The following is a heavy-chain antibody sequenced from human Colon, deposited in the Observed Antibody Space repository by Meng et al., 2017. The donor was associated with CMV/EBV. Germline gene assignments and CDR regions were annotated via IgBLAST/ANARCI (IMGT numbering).Heavy chain of an antibody. D-gene: IGHD6-13*01. Sequence: QVQLVQSGAEVKKPGGSVKVSCKPSGYTFTGYYMHWVRQAPGQGLEWMGRINPNSGGTNYAQKFQGRVTVTRDTSISTAYMELSRLRSDDTAIYYCAREVEGSSSRYIDYWGQGTLVTVSS. V-gene: IGHV1-2*06. J-gene: IGHJ4*02. CDR3: AREVEGSSSRYIDY. CDR1: GYTFTGYY. CDR2: INPNSGGT.